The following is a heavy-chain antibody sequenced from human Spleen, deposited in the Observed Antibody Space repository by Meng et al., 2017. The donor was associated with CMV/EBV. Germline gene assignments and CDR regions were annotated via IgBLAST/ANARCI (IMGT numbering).Heavy chain of an antibody. J-gene: IGHJ4*02. CDR2: ILYDGSNG. Sequence: GGSLRLSCAASGFTFRTYSMNWVRQAPGKGLEWVAFILYDGSNGYYVESVKGRFTISRDNSKNTLYLQMNNLRPEDTALYFCAKDSGVETYYLDYWGQGTLVTVSS. CDR1: GFTFRTYS. D-gene: IGHD3-3*01. V-gene: IGHV3-30*02. CDR3: AKDSGVETYYLDY.